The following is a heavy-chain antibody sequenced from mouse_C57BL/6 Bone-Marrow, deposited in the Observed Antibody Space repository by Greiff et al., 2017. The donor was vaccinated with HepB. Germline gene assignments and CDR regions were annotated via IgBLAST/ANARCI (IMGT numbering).Heavy chain of an antibody. CDR3: TTGQLRLPYAIDY. CDR1: GFNIKDYY. J-gene: IGHJ4*01. D-gene: IGHD3-2*02. Sequence: EVKLVESGAELVRPGASVKLSCTASGFNIKDYYMHWVKQRPEQGLEWIGRIDPEDGDTEYAPKFQGKATMTADTSSNTAYLQLSSLTSEDTAVYYCTTGQLRLPYAIDYWGQGTSVTVSS. V-gene: IGHV14-1*01. CDR2: IDPEDGDT.